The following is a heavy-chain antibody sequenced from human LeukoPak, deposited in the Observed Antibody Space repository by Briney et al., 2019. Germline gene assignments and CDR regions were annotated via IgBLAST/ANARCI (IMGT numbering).Heavy chain of an antibody. CDR1: GFTFGSYE. CDR2: ISSSGSTV. CDR3: ARGGAVAGLY. D-gene: IGHD6-19*01. Sequence: GGSLRLSCAVSGFTFGSYEMKWVRQAPGKGLDWVSYISSSGSTVYYPDSVKGRFTISRDNAKNSLYLQMTSLRGEDTAVYYCARGGAVAGLYWGQGTLVTVSS. J-gene: IGHJ4*02. V-gene: IGHV3-48*03.